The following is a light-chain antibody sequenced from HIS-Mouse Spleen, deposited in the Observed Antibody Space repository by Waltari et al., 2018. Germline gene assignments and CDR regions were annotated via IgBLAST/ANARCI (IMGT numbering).Light chain of an antibody. CDR3: MQALQTPFT. CDR1: QSPLHSNGYNY. Sequence: DIVITQSPLSLPVTPGEPASISCTSSQSPLHSNGYNYLDWYLQKPGQSPQLLIYLGSNRASGVPDRFSGSGSGTDFTLKISRVEAEDVGVYYCMQALQTPFTFGPGTKVDIK. V-gene: IGKV2-28*01. CDR2: LGS. J-gene: IGKJ3*01.